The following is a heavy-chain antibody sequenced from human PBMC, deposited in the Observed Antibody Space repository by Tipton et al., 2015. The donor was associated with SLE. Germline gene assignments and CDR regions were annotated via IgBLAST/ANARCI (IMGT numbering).Heavy chain of an antibody. V-gene: IGHV3-74*01. CDR3: VGGLGDY. D-gene: IGHD3/OR15-3a*01. J-gene: IGHJ4*02. Sequence: SLRLSCAASGFTFSNYWMHWVRRAPGKGLVWVARINTDETIINYADSVRGRFTISRDNAKTRLYLQMNSLRVEDTAVYYCVGGLGDYWGRGTLVTVSP. CDR2: INTDETII. CDR1: GFTFSNYW.